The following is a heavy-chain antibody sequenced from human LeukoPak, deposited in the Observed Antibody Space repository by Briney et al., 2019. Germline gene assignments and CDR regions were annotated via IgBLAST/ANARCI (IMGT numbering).Heavy chain of an antibody. Sequence: GGSLRLSCAASGFTFSSYWMSWVRQAPGKGLEWVANIKQDGSEKYYVDSVKGRFTISRDNAKNSLYLQMNSLRAEETAVYYCARGGSYYYYYMDVWGKGTTVTVSS. CDR2: IKQDGSEK. V-gene: IGHV3-7*01. CDR1: GFTFSSYW. CDR3: ARGGSYYYYYMDV. D-gene: IGHD5-12*01. J-gene: IGHJ6*03.